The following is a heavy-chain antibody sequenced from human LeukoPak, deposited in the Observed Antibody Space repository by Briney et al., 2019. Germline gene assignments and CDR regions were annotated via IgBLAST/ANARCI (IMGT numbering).Heavy chain of an antibody. CDR2: ISGSGGST. V-gene: IGHV3-23*01. CDR3: AKDPGGTRKYFDY. J-gene: IGHJ4*02. CDR1: GFTFSSYA. D-gene: IGHD1/OR15-1a*01. Sequence: GGSLRLSCAASGFTFSSYAMSWVRQAPGKGLEWVSAISGSGGSTHYADSVKGRFTISRDNSKNTLYLQMNSLRAEDTAVYYCAKDPGGTRKYFDYWGQGTLVTVSS.